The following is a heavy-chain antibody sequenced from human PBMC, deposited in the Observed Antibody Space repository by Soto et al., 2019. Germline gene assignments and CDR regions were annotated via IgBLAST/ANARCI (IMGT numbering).Heavy chain of an antibody. D-gene: IGHD3-3*01. CDR3: ASFGVPRPGGMDV. CDR2: IYYSGST. J-gene: IGHJ6*02. V-gene: IGHV4-59*01. Sequence: PSETLSLTCTVSGGSLSSYYWSWIRQPPGKGLEWIGYIYYSGSTNYNPSLKSRVTISVDTSKNQFSLKLSSVTAADTAVYYCASFGVPRPGGMDVWGQGTTITVSS. CDR1: GGSLSSYY.